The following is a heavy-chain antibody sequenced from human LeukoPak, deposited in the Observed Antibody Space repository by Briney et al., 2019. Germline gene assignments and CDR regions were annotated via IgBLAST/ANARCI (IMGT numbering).Heavy chain of an antibody. D-gene: IGHD1-1*01. CDR1: GGSISSESSEGYY. CDR2: IHYSGST. V-gene: IGHV4-39*01. J-gene: IGHJ5*02. Sequence: SVTLSLTCTVSGGSISSESSEGYYWGWIRQPPGKGLEWIGNIHYSGSTYYNPSLKSRVTISVDPSKNQFSLKLNSVTATDTAVYYCARQSGTSKRTATWGQGTLVTVPS. CDR3: ARQSGTSKRTAT.